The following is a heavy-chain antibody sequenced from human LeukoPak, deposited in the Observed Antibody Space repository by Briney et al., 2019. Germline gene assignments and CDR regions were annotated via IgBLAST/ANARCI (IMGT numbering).Heavy chain of an antibody. V-gene: IGHV3-23*01. CDR3: VRTGYSSSWGAFDI. CDR1: GFTFSSYA. J-gene: IGHJ3*02. CDR2: ISGSGGST. Sequence: AGGSLRLSCAASGFTFSSYAMSWDRQAPGKGLEWVSAISGSGGSTYYADSVKGRFTISRDNSKNTLYLQMNSLRAEDTAVYYCVRTGYSSSWGAFDIWGQGTMVTVSS. D-gene: IGHD6-13*01.